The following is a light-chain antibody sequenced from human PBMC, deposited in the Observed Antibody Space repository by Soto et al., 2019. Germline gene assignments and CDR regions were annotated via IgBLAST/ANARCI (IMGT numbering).Light chain of an antibody. CDR3: SSYTSSTSLDV. CDR2: EVS. J-gene: IGLJ1*01. Sequence: PGQSITISCTGTSSDVGGYNYVSWYQQHPGKAPKLMIYEVSNRPSGVSIRFSVSKSGNTASLTISGLQAEDEADYYCSSYTSSTSLDVFGTGTK. CDR1: SSDVGGYNY. V-gene: IGLV2-14*01.